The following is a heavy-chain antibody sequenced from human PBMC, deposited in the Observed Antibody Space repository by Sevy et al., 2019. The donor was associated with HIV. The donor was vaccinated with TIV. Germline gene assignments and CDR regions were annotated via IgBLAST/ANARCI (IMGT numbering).Heavy chain of an antibody. D-gene: IGHD5-12*01. CDR3: AKDVSDGYNYFLDF. J-gene: IGHJ4*02. CDR1: GFTFRSYG. CDR2: ISNDGGNQ. V-gene: IGHV3-30*18. Sequence: AGSLRLSCAASGFTFRSYGMHWVRQAPGKGLEWVAVISNDGGNQYYADSVKGRFTMSRDNSKNTVYLQMNSLRAEDTAVYYCAKDVSDGYNYFLDFWGQGALVTVS.